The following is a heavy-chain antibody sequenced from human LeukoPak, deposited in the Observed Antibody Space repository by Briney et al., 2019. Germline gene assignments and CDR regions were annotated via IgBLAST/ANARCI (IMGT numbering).Heavy chain of an antibody. CDR2: ISYDGSNK. V-gene: IGHV3-30*04. Sequence: GRSLRLSCAASGFTFSSYAMHWVRQAPSKGLEWVAVISYDGSNKYYADSVKGRFTISRDNSKNTLYLQMNSLRAEDTAVYYCARESNGDYLHYWGQGTLVTVSS. J-gene: IGHJ4*02. CDR1: GFTFSSYA. D-gene: IGHD4-17*01. CDR3: ARESNGDYLHY.